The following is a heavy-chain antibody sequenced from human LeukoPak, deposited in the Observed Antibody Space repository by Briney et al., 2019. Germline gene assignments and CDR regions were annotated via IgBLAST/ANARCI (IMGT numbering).Heavy chain of an antibody. CDR1: GYTFTNYY. CDR2: IKPSGGST. V-gene: IGHV1-46*01. Sequence: ASLTVSFKASGYTFTNYYMHWGRQAPGQRVEWMGKIKPSGGSTSYAQKFQGRVTMTRDTSTSTVYMELSSLRSEDTAVYYCAREEGCSGGSCYSRSHFDYWGQGTLVTVSS. CDR3: AREEGCSGGSCYSRSHFDY. J-gene: IGHJ4*02. D-gene: IGHD2-15*01.